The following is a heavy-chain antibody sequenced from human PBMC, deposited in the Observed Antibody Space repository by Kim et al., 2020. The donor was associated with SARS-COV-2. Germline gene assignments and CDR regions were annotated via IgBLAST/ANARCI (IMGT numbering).Heavy chain of an antibody. CDR1: GGSIGSYY. Sequence: SETLSRTCTVSGGSIGSYYWSWIRQPPGEGLEWIGYIGYSGSTNYNPSLKNRVTISVDTSKNQFSLKLSSVTAADTAVYYCARELGDSRGYGLDVWGQGTTVTVSS. V-gene: IGHV4-59*01. J-gene: IGHJ6*02. CDR3: ARELGDSRGYGLDV. D-gene: IGHD3-22*01. CDR2: IGYSGST.